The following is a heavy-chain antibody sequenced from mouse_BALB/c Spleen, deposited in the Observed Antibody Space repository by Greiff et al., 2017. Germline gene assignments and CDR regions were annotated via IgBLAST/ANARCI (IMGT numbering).Heavy chain of an antibody. CDR1: GYTFTDYA. J-gene: IGHJ3*01. V-gene: IGHV1S137*01. CDR3: ARGEITAAY. CDR2: ISTYYGDA. Sequence: QVQLQQYGAELVRPGVSVKISCKGSGYTFTDYAMHWVKQSHAKSLEWIGVISTYYGDASYNQKFKGKATMTVDKSSSTAYMELDRLTSEDSAIYYCARGEITAAYWGQGTLVTVSA. D-gene: IGHD2-4*01.